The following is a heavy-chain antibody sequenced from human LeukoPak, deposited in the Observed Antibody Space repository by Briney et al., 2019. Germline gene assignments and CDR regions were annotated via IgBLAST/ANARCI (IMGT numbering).Heavy chain of an antibody. CDR3: ARESMGYDFWSGYYTGFDY. J-gene: IGHJ4*02. V-gene: IGHV1-46*01. CDR1: GYTFTSYY. D-gene: IGHD3-3*01. Sequence: ASVKVSCKASGYTFTSYYMHWVRQAPGQGLEWMGIINPSGGSTSYAQKFQGRVTMTRDTSTSTAYMELSSLRSEDTAVYYCARESMGYDFWSGYYTGFDYWGQGTLVTVSS. CDR2: INPSGGST.